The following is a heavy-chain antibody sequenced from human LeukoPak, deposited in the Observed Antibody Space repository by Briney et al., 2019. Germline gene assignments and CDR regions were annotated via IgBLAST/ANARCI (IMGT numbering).Heavy chain of an antibody. CDR3: ARDLYDSSGTDAFDI. CDR2: INPNSGGT. J-gene: IGHJ3*02. CDR1: GYTITGYY. Sequence: ASVKVSCKASGYTITGYYMHWVRQAPGQGLEWMGWINPNSGGTNYAQKFQGRVTMTRDTSISTAYMELSRLRSDDTAVYYCARDLYDSSGTDAFDIWGQGTMVAVSS. D-gene: IGHD3-22*01. V-gene: IGHV1-2*02.